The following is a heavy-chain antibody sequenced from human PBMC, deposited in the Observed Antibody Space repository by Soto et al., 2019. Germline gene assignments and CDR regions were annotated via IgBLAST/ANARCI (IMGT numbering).Heavy chain of an antibody. CDR1: GGSGGSFSGYY. CDR2: INHSGST. D-gene: IGHD3-22*01. V-gene: IGHV4-34*01. Sequence: PSETLSLTCAVYGGSGGSFSGYYWSWIRQPPGKGLEWIGEINHSGSTNYNPSLKSRVTISVDTSKNQFSLKLSSVTAADTAVYYYARHNYHSSGYYHYYYGMDVWGQGTTVTVSS. J-gene: IGHJ6*02. CDR3: ARHNYHSSGYYHYYYGMDV.